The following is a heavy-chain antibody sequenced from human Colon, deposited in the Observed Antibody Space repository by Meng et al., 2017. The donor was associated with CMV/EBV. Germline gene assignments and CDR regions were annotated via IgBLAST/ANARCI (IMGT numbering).Heavy chain of an antibody. Sequence: GGSLRLSCAASGFTFSSYWMSWVRQAPGKGLEWASHISSSGSTTYYADSVKGRFTVSRDNAKNSLFLQINSLGAEDTAIYYCARRGSYSSNAFDLWGQGTVVTVSS. D-gene: IGHD4-23*01. J-gene: IGHJ3*01. V-gene: IGHV3-48*04. CDR1: GFTFSSYW. CDR2: ISSSGSTT. CDR3: ARRGSYSSNAFDL.